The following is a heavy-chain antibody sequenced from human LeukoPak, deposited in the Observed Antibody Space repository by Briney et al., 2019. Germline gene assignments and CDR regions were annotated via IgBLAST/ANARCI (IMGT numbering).Heavy chain of an antibody. J-gene: IGHJ6*02. V-gene: IGHV3-49*04. D-gene: IGHD6-19*01. CDR1: GFTFGHYA. Sequence: PGGSLRLSCTGSGFTFGHYALAWVRQAPGKGLEWLGFIRSQAYGGTIEYAASVKGRFPISRDNSKSIADLQMNSLRAEDTAVYYCARGAVAARHYYYGMDVWGQGTTVTVSS. CDR2: IRSQAYGGTI. CDR3: ARGAVAARHYYYGMDV.